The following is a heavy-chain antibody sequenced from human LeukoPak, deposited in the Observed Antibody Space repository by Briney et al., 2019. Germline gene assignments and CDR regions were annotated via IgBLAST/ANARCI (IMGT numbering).Heavy chain of an antibody. D-gene: IGHD2-2*01. J-gene: IGHJ4*02. V-gene: IGHV3-21*01. CDR3: ARDLSSSTSRYSY. CDR1: GFTFSSHS. CDR2: ISPSGNYI. Sequence: GGSLRLSCAASGFTFSSHSMNWVRQAPGKGLEWVSSISPSGNYIYYADSVEGRFTISRDNAKNSLYLQMNSLRAEDTAVYYCARDLSSSTSRYSYWGQGTLVTVSS.